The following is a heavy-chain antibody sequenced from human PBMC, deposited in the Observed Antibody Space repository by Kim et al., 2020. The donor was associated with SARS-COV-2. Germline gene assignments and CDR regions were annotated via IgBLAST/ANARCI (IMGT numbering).Heavy chain of an antibody. Sequence: SETLSLTCTVSGGSISSGGYYWSWIRQHPGKGLEWIGYIYYSGSTYYNTSLKSRVTISVDTSKNQFSLKLSSVTAADTAVYYCARDKRRVTIFGVAPRYVDLWGRGTLVTVSS. D-gene: IGHD3-3*01. CDR2: IYYSGST. J-gene: IGHJ2*01. CDR1: GGSISSGGYY. CDR3: ARDKRRVTIFGVAPRYVDL. V-gene: IGHV4-31*03.